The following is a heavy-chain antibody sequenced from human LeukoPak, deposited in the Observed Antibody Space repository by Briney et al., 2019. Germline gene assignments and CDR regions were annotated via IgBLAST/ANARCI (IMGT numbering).Heavy chain of an antibody. CDR3: ASRRMNYDFWSGYYTGFYGNWFDP. V-gene: IGHV4-34*01. J-gene: IGHJ5*02. CDR2: INHSGST. D-gene: IGHD3-3*01. CDR1: GGSFSGYY. Sequence: SETLSLTCAVYGGSFSGYYWSWIRQPPGKGLEWIGEINHSGSTNYNPSLKSRVTISVDTSKNQFSLKLSSVTAADTAVYYCASRRMNYDFWSGYYTGFYGNWFDPWGQGTLVTVSS.